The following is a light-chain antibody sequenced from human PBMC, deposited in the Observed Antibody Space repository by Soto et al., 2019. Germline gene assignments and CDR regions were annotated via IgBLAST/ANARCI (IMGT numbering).Light chain of an antibody. J-gene: IGLJ1*01. Sequence: QSVLTQPASVSGSLGQSITISCTGTGSDVGEYNYVSWYQQHPDKAPKLMIYEVRNRPSGASNRFSGSKSGSTASLALAGLQAEDAADSYCSSYTRTSTLYVFGTGTKVTVL. V-gene: IGLV2-14*01. CDR1: GSDVGEYNY. CDR3: SSYTRTSTLYV. CDR2: EVR.